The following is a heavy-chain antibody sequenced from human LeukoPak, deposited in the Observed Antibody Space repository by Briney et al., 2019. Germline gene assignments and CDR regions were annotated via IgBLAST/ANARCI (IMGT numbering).Heavy chain of an antibody. V-gene: IGHV3-7*05. CDR3: SSGPNFDY. Sequence: PGGSLRLSCAASGFTFSSDWMSWVRQAPGKGLAWVANMNQDGSVRQYVDSVKGRFTISRDNAKNSLFLQMNSLRAEDTAVYFCSSGPNFDYWGQGTLVTVSS. CDR2: MNQDGSVR. J-gene: IGHJ4*02. CDR1: GFTFSSDW. D-gene: IGHD3/OR15-3a*01.